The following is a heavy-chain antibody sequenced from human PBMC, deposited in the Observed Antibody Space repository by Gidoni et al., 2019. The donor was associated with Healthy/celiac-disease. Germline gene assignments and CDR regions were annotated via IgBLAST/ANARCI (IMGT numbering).Heavy chain of an antibody. V-gene: IGHV4-34*01. D-gene: IGHD6-13*01. CDR3: ARGARSSWFPGPNYYYYYGMDV. CDR1: GGSFSGYY. Sequence: QVQLQQWGAGLLKPSETLSLTCAVYGGSFSGYYWRWLRQPPGKGLEWIGEINHSGSTNYNPSLKSRFTISVDTSKNQFSLKLSSVTAADTAVYYCARGARSSWFPGPNYYYYYGMDVWGQGTTVTVSS. CDR2: INHSGST. J-gene: IGHJ6*02.